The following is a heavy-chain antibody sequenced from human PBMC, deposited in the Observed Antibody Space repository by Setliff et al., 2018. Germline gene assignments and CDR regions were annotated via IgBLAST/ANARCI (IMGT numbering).Heavy chain of an antibody. CDR3: ARLGRIHFQH. V-gene: IGHV1-69*13. CDR1: GYTFTNYD. D-gene: IGHD7-27*01. CDR2: IIPIFGTA. Sequence: GASVKVSCKASGYTFTNYDINWVRQAPGQGLEWMGGIIPIFGTANYAQKFQGRVTITADESTSTAYMELSSLRSEDTAVYYCARLGRIHFQHWGQGTLVTVSS. J-gene: IGHJ1*01.